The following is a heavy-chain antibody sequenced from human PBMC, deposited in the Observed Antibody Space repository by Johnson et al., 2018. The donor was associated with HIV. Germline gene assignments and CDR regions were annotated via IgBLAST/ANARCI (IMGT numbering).Heavy chain of an antibody. CDR3: ARERNSGGGDADAFDI. D-gene: IGHD3-16*01. CDR2: ISSGDST. Sequence: VQLVESGGGVVQPGKSVTLSCVGSGLSFSNFGIHWVRQAPGKGLEWVSLISSGDSTYYADSVKGRFTISRDNSKNTLYFQMNSLRPEDEAVYYCARERNSGGGDADAFDIWGQGTLVSVSS. J-gene: IGHJ3*02. CDR1: GLSFSNFG. V-gene: IGHV3-66*01.